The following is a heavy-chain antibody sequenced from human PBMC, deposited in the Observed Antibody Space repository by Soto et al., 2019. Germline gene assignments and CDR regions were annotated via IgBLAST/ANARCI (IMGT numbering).Heavy chain of an antibody. CDR1: GFTFSDYY. V-gene: IGHV3-11*01. Sequence: VGSLRLSCAASGFTFSDYYMSWIRQAPGKGLEWVSYISSSGTTIYYADSVKGRFTISRDNAKNSLYLQMNSLRAEDTAVYYCARESGAYNSGWVDFWGQGTLVTVSS. J-gene: IGHJ4*02. CDR3: ARESGAYNSGWVDF. CDR2: ISSSGTTI. D-gene: IGHD6-19*01.